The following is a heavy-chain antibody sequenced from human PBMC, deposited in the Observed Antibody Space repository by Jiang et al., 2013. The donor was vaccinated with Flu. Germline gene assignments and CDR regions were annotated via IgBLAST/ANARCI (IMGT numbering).Heavy chain of an antibody. D-gene: IGHD1-7*01. CDR1: GGSISSSSYY. J-gene: IGHJ4*02. Sequence: GPGLVKPSETLSLTCTVSGGSISSSSYYWGWIRQPPGKGLEWIGSIYYSGSTYYNPSLKSRVTISVDTSKNQFSLKLSSVTAADTAVYYCATLLTGTTGYWGQGTLGHRLL. CDR2: IYYSGST. V-gene: IGHV4-39*01. CDR3: ATLLTGTTGY.